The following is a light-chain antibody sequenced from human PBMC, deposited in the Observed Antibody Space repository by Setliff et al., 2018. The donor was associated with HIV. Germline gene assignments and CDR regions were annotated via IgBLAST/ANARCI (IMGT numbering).Light chain of an antibody. CDR1: SSDVATYNY. CDR3: SSYTTSSTWV. Sequence: QSVLTQPASVSGSPGQSITISCIGTSSDVATYNYVSCYQQHPGKAPKLIIYEVRNRPSSVSNRFSGSKSGITASLTISGLQAEDEAEYYCSSYTTSSTWVFGGGTK. V-gene: IGLV2-14*01. J-gene: IGLJ3*02. CDR2: EVR.